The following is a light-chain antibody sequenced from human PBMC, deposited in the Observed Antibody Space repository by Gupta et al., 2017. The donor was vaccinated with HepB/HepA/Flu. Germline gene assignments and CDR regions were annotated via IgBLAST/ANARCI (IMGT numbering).Light chain of an antibody. V-gene: IGKV3-20*01. CDR2: GAS. CDR1: QSVSSSY. Sequence: EIVLTQSPGTLSLSPGERATLSCRASQSVSSSYLAWYQQKPGQAPRLLIYGASSRATGIPDRFSGSGSGTEFTLTISRLEPEDFAVYYCQHEGSSPCIFGQGTKMDIK. J-gene: IGKJ2*02. CDR3: QHEGSSPCI.